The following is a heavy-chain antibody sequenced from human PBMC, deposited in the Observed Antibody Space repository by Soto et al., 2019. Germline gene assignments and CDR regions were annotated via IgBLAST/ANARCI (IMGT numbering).Heavy chain of an antibody. D-gene: IGHD5-12*01. CDR1: GYTFTSYG. Sequence: ASVKVSCKASGYTFTSYGISWVLQSRGQWRDWMGWISAYNGNTNYAQKLQGRVTMTTDTSTSTAYMELRSLRSDDTAVYYCARDMEWLRPDSKVFYYYYGMDVWGQGTTVTVSS. CDR3: ARDMEWLRPDSKVFYYYYGMDV. V-gene: IGHV1-18*04. CDR2: ISAYNGNT. J-gene: IGHJ6*02.